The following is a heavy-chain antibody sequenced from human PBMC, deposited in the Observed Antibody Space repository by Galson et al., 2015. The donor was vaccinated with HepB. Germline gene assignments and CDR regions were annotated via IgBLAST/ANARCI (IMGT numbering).Heavy chain of an antibody. CDR2: MNSDGSTI. D-gene: IGHD2/OR15-2a*01. CDR1: GFTFSSFW. V-gene: IGHV3-74*01. Sequence: SLRLSCATSGFTFSSFWMHWVRRAPGEGLVWVSRMNSDGSTIDYADSVRGRFTISRDNTKNTLYLQMNSLRAEDTAVYYCARAGYYRFDYWGQGTLVTVSS. CDR3: ARAGYYRFDY. J-gene: IGHJ4*02.